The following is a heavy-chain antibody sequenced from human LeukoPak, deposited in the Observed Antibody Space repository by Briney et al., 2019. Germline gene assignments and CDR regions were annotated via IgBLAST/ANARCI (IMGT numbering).Heavy chain of an antibody. D-gene: IGHD2-15*01. CDR2: IGTAGDT. Sequence: GGSLRLSCAASGFTFSSYDMHWVRQATGKGLEWVSAIGTAGDTYYPGSVKGRFTISRENAKNSLYLQMNSLRAGDTAVYYCARVGRAGGFDPWGQGTLVTVSS. J-gene: IGHJ5*02. V-gene: IGHV3-13*01. CDR1: GFTFSSYD. CDR3: ARVGRAGGFDP.